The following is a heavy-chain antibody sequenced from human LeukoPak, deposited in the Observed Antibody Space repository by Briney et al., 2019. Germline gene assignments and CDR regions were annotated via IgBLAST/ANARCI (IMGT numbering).Heavy chain of an antibody. D-gene: IGHD3-9*01. CDR3: ARDGPMDYDILTGYYF. CDR1: GGTFSSYA. V-gene: IGHV1-69*01. CDR2: IIPIFGTA. J-gene: IGHJ4*02. Sequence: ASVKVSCKASGGTFSSYAISRVRQAPGPGLEWMGGIIPIFGTANYAQKFQGRVTITADESTSTAYMELSSLRSEDTAVYYCARDGPMDYDILTGYYFWGQGTLVTVSS.